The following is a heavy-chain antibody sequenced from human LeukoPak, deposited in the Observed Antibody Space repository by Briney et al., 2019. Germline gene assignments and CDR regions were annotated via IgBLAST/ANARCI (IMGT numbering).Heavy chain of an antibody. Sequence: PGGSLRLSCAASGFTFSSNWMHWVRQAPGKGLVWVSRINEDGSTTNYADSVKGRSTIFRVNAKNTLYLQMNSLRAEDTAVYYCVRDLGGRSGHWGQGTLVTVSS. D-gene: IGHD1-26*01. J-gene: IGHJ4*02. CDR3: VRDLGGRSGH. CDR2: INEDGSTT. V-gene: IGHV3-74*01. CDR1: GFTFSSNW.